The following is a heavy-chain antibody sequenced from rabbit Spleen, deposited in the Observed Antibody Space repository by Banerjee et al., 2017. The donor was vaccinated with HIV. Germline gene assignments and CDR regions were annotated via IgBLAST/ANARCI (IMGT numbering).Heavy chain of an antibody. CDR1: GFSFSSRDY. CDR2: IAGSSSGFT. V-gene: IGHV1S40*01. CDR3: ARDTGSSFSSYGMDL. Sequence: QSLEESGGDLVMPGASLTLPCTASGFSFSSRDYMCWVRKAPGKGLEWIACIAGSSSGFTYSATWAKGRFTCSKTSSTTVTLQMTSLTVADTATYFCARDTGSSFSSYGMDLWGQGTLVTVS. D-gene: IGHD8-1*01. J-gene: IGHJ6*01.